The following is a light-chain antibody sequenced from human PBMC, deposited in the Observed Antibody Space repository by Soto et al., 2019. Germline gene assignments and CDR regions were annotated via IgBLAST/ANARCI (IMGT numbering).Light chain of an antibody. CDR1: QGVKND. CDR3: QQYSTYPLT. Sequence: DVQMTQSPSSLSASVGDRVTITCRASQGVKNDVAWYQQKAGKAPRSLISAASTLQSGVPSRFSGSGSGTVFTLPISGLQPEDFATYYCQQYSTYPLTFGPGTKVDIK. CDR2: AAS. J-gene: IGKJ3*01. V-gene: IGKV1-16*01.